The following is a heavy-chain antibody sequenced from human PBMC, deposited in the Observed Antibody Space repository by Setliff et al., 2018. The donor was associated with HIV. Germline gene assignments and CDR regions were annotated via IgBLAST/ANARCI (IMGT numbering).Heavy chain of an antibody. CDR3: ARHFDSSGYLGDAFDI. V-gene: IGHV4-4*09. J-gene: IGHJ3*02. D-gene: IGHD3-22*01. Sequence: TLSLTCTVSGGSISSYYWSWIRQPPGKGLEWIGYIYTSGSTNYNPSLKSRVTISVDTSKNQFSLKLSSVTAADPAVYYCARHFDSSGYLGDAFDIWGQGTMVTVSS. CDR2: IYTSGST. CDR1: GGSISSYY.